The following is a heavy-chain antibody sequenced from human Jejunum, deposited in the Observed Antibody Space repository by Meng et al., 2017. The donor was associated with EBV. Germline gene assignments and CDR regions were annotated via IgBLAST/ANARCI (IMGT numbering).Heavy chain of an antibody. CDR1: GVSFGSGSYH. D-gene: IGHD6-19*01. CDR2: NSYRGST. V-gene: IGHV4-61*01. J-gene: IGHJ5*02. Sequence: ESGPWLVKPCAPLSIVWTVSGVSFGSGSYHWSRFRQPPGKELDWIVFNSYRGSTNSNSSLKSRVTISVATYEFKFSLKLRSVTVADTAVYFCARNGGHEQWLNFDPWGQGTLVTVSS. CDR3: ARNGGHEQWLNFDP.